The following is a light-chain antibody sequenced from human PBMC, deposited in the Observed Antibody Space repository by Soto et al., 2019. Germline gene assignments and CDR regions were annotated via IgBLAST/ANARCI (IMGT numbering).Light chain of an antibody. Sequence: DIQMTQSPSSLSASVGDRVTITCRASQGISNYLAWYQQKPGKVPKLLIYAASTLQSGVPSRFSRSGSRTDFTLTFSSLHPEDAPTYYGLKYHSVPLTFGPGTKVDIE. CDR3: LKYHSVPLT. V-gene: IGKV1-27*01. CDR1: QGISNY. J-gene: IGKJ3*01. CDR2: AAS.